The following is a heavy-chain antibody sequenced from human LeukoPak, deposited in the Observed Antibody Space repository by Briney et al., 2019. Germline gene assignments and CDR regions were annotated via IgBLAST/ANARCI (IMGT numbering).Heavy chain of an antibody. Sequence: QSGGSRRLSCAASGFNFNSFAMNWVRQAPGKGLEWVSYLSASSTAIDYADSVRGRFTVSRDNAKNSLYLQMNSLRDEDTAVYYCARDPSLGRDWRRYTNVWGKGTTVIVSS. V-gene: IGHV3-48*02. CDR2: LSASSTAI. D-gene: IGHD5-24*01. J-gene: IGHJ6*03. CDR3: ARDPSLGRDWRRYTNV. CDR1: GFNFNSFA.